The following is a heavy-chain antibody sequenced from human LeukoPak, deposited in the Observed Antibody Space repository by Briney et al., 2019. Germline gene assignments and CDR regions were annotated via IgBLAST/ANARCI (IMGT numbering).Heavy chain of an antibody. D-gene: IGHD5-24*01. CDR3: VRHRDGQGYYFDY. Sequence: PSETLSLTCAVYGGSFSGYYWSWIRQPPGKGLEWIGYIYYSGSTNYNPSLKSRLTISVDTSKNQFSLKLSSVTAADTAVYYCVRHRDGQGYYFDYWGQGALVTVSS. CDR1: GGSFSGYY. CDR2: IYYSGST. V-gene: IGHV4-59*01. J-gene: IGHJ4*02.